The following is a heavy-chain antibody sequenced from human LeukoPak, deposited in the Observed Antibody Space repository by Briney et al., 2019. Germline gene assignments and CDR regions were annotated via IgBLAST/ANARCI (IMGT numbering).Heavy chain of an antibody. CDR3: AKDGRTLPYMVRGVLDY. CDR1: GFTFSSYG. J-gene: IGHJ4*02. D-gene: IGHD3-10*01. Sequence: GGSLRLSCAASGFTFSSYGMHWVRQAPGKGLEWVTFIRYDGSNKYYADSVKGRFTISRDNAKNSLYLQMNSLRAEDTAVYYCAKDGRTLPYMVRGVLDYWGQGTLVTVSS. CDR2: IRYDGSNK. V-gene: IGHV3-30*02.